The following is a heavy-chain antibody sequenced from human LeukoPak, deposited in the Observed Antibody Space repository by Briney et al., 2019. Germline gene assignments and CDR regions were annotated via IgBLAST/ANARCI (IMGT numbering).Heavy chain of an antibody. J-gene: IGHJ4*02. CDR2: IWYDGSNK. V-gene: IGHV3-33*01. CDR1: GFTFSSYG. CDR3: ARDLHGYYFDY. Sequence: GALRLSCAASGFTFSSYGMHWVRQAPGKGLERVAVIWYDGSNKYYADSVKGRFTISRDNSKNTLYLQMNSLRAEDTAVYYCARDLHGYYFDYWGQGTLVTVSS.